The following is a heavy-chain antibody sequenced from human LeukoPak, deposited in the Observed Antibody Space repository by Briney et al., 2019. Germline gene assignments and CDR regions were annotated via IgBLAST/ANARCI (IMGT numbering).Heavy chain of an antibody. CDR1: GGSISSSSYY. D-gene: IGHD3-22*01. CDR2: ISYSGST. Sequence: SETLSLTCTVSGGSISSSSYYWGWIRQPPGKGLEWIGSISYSGSTYYNPSLKSRVTISVDTSKNQFSLKLSSVTAADTAVYYCARVGATFENYYDSSAYYFDYWGQGTLVTVSS. J-gene: IGHJ4*02. V-gene: IGHV4-39*07. CDR3: ARVGATFENYYDSSAYYFDY.